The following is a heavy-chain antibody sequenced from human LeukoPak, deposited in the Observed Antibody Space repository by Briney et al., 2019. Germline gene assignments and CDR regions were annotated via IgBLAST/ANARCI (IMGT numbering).Heavy chain of an antibody. CDR3: ARGYSSADY. D-gene: IGHD5-18*01. CDR1: GLNVSTNN. Sequence: GGSLRLSCAASGLNVSTNNMNWVRQAPRKWLEWVSVIYRGGSTLNANSVKGRFTISRDSSRNTLFLQMNSLRAEDTAVYYCARGYSSADYWGQGTLVTVSS. CDR2: IYRGGST. J-gene: IGHJ4*02. V-gene: IGHV3-53*01.